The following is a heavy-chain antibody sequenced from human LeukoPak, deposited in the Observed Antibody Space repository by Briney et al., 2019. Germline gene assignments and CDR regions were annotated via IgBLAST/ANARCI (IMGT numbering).Heavy chain of an antibody. CDR3: ARVYSSGSLEY. D-gene: IGHD6-19*01. CDR1: GGTFSSYA. CDR2: IIPILGIA. Sequence: GSSVKVSCKASGGTFSSYAISWVRQAPGQGLEWMGRIIPILGIANYAQKFQGRVTITADKSTSTAYMELSSLRSEDTAVYYCARVYSSGSLEYWGQGTLVTVSS. J-gene: IGHJ4*02. V-gene: IGHV1-69*04.